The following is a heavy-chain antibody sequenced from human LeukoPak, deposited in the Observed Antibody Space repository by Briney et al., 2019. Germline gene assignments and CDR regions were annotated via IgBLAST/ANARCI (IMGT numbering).Heavy chain of an antibody. Sequence: GGSLRLSCAASGFALSSYAMSWVRQAPGKGLEWVAVISYDGSNKYYADSVKGRFTISRDNSKNTLYLQMNSLRAEDTAVYYRAKDSNYYGSGSYYNGNWFDPWGQGTLVTVSS. CDR2: ISYDGSNK. CDR3: AKDSNYYGSGSYYNGNWFDP. V-gene: IGHV3-30*18. J-gene: IGHJ5*02. D-gene: IGHD3-10*01. CDR1: GFALSSYA.